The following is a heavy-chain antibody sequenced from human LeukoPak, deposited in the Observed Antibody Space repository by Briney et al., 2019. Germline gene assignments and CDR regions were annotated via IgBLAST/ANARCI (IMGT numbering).Heavy chain of an antibody. Sequence: ASVKVSCKASGYTFTSYGISWVRQAPGQGLEWMGWISAYNGNTNYAQKLQGRVTMTTDTSTSTAYMELRSLRSDDTAAYYCARMKLGIVVVPAAIDYWGQGTLVTVSS. CDR2: ISAYNGNT. D-gene: IGHD2-2*01. CDR3: ARMKLGIVVVPAAIDY. V-gene: IGHV1-18*01. CDR1: GYTFTSYG. J-gene: IGHJ4*02.